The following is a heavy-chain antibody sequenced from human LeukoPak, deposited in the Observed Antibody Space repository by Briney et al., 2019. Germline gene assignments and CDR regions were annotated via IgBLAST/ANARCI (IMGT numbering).Heavy chain of an antibody. V-gene: IGHV4-30-4*01. CDR3: AGVYGSGSYYLPR. D-gene: IGHD3-10*01. CDR1: GGSVSSGDYY. J-gene: IGHJ4*02. Sequence: SQTLSLTCTVSGGSVSSGDYYWSWIRQPPGKGLEWIAYIYYSGSTYYSPSLKSRVTISVDTSKNQFSLRLSSVTAADTAVDYCAGVYGSGSYYLPRWGQGTLVTVSS. CDR2: IYYSGST.